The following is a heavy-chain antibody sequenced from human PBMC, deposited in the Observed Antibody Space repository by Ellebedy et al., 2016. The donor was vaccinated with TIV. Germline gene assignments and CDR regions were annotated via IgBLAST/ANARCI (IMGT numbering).Heavy chain of an antibody. CDR2: ISAYNGNT. J-gene: IGHJ5*02. Sequence: AASVKVSCKASGYTFTSYGISWVRQAPGQGLEWMGWISAYNGNTNYAQKLQGRVTMTTDTSTSTAYMELRSLRSDDTAVYYCARAPRTMIVDNWFDPWGQGTLVTVSS. V-gene: IGHV1-18*04. CDR1: GYTFTSYG. D-gene: IGHD3-22*01. CDR3: ARAPRTMIVDNWFDP.